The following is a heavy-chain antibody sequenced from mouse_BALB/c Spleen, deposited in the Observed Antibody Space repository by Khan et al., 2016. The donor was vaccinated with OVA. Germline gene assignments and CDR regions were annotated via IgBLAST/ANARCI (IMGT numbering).Heavy chain of an antibody. J-gene: IGHJ2*01. D-gene: IGHD1-1*01. CDR2: IDPYNGGT. CDR1: GYSFTDYT. Sequence: EVQLQESGPELVKPGASVKVSCKASGYSFTDYTMFWVKQSHGKSLEWIGYIDPYNGGTSYNQKFKGKATLTVDKSSSTAFMHLSSLTSDDSAVFYCSRTDYYGSSYYFDYWGQGTTLTVSS. V-gene: IGHV1S135*01. CDR3: SRTDYYGSSYYFDY.